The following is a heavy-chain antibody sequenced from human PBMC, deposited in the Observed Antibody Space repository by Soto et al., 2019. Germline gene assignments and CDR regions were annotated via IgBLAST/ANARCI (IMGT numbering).Heavy chain of an antibody. J-gene: IGHJ4*02. V-gene: IGHV4-34*01. CDR3: ASSLFFDY. CDR1: GGSFSGYY. Sequence: QVQLQQWGAGLLKPSETLSLTCAVYGGSFSGYYWSWIRQPPGKGLEWIGEINHSGSTNYNPSLKSRLTISVDTSKNQFSLKLSSVTAADTAVYYCASSLFFDYWGQGTLVTVSS. CDR2: INHSGST.